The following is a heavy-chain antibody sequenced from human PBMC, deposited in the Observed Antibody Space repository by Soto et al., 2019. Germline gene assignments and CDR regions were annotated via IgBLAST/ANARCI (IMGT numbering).Heavy chain of an antibody. CDR1: GYTFTSYD. Sequence: GASVKVSCKASGYTFTSYDIDWVRQATGQGLEWMGWMNPNSGNTAYAQKFQGRVTMTRNTSISTAYMELSSLRSEDTAVYYCAREAVSSLQHWGKGTLVTSPQ. CDR2: MNPNSGNT. CDR3: AREAVSSLQH. V-gene: IGHV1-8*01. J-gene: IGHJ1*01.